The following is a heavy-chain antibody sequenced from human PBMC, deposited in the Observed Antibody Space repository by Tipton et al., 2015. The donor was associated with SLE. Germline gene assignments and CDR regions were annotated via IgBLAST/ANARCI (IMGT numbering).Heavy chain of an antibody. V-gene: IGHV4-31*03. J-gene: IGHJ4*02. CDR1: GDSMSSGGYY. CDR3: AKTTVYSNDWPYFDH. Sequence: TLSLTCTVSGDSMSSGGYYWSWLRHHPGKCLEWIGYIYYSENTFSNPSLQSRITISIYTSKNQFSLKLNSVTAADTAVYYCAKTTVYSNDWPYFDHWGQGTLGTVSS. D-gene: IGHD6-19*01. CDR2: IYYSENT.